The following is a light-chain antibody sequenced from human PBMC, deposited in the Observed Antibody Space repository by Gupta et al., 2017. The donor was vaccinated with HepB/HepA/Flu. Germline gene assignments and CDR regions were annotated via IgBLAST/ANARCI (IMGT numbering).Light chain of an antibody. Sequence: EIVLTQSPATLSLSPGERATLSCRASQSVSSYLAWYQQKPGQAPRLLIYDASNRATGIPARFSGSGSGTDFTLTISSLEPEDIAVYYCQQRSNWPLTLGGGTKVEIK. CDR2: DAS. CDR1: QSVSSY. CDR3: QQRSNWPLT. V-gene: IGKV3-11*01. J-gene: IGKJ4*01.